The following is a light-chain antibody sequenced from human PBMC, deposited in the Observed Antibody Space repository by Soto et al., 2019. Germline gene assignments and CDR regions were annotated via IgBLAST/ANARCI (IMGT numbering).Light chain of an antibody. CDR2: LNSDGSH. V-gene: IGLV4-69*01. J-gene: IGLJ3*02. CDR1: SGHSNYA. Sequence: QSVLTQSPSASASLGASVKLTCTLSSGHSNYAIAWHQQQPEKGPRYLMNLNSDGSHTKGDGIPDRFSGSSSGAERYLTSSSLQSEDEADYYCQTWATGIRVFGGGTKVTVL. CDR3: QTWATGIRV.